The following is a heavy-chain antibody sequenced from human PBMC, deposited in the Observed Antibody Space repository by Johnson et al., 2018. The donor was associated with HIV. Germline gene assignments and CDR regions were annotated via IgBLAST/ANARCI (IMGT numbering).Heavy chain of an antibody. V-gene: IGHV3-30-3*01. J-gene: IGHJ3*02. CDR2: ISYDGSNK. CDR3: AREEVTICGVAYDAFDI. D-gene: IGHD3-3*01. Sequence: QMLLVESGGGVVQPGRSLRLSCAASGFSFSSYAMHWVRQAPGKGLEWVTVISYDGSNKYYADSVKGRFTISRDNSKNTLYLQMNSLRAEDTAVYYCAREEVTICGVAYDAFDIWGQGTMVTVSS. CDR1: GFSFSSYA.